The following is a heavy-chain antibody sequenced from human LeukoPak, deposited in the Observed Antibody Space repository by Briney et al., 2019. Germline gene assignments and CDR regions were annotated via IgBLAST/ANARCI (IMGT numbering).Heavy chain of an antibody. CDR3: ARGGTTVTMFDY. CDR1: GFTFSSYW. D-gene: IGHD4-17*01. Sequence: GGSLRLSCAASGFTFSSYWMYWVRQAPGKGLVWVSRINSDGSSTSYADSVKGRFTISRDNAKNTLYLQMNSLRAEDTAVYYCARGGTTVTMFDYWGQGTLVTVSS. CDR2: INSDGSST. V-gene: IGHV3-74*01. J-gene: IGHJ4*02.